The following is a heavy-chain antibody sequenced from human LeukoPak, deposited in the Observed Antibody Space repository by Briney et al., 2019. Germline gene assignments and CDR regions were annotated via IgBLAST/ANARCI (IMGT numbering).Heavy chain of an antibody. CDR1: GFTVNNNF. CDR3: ARGAPYGDYEDY. J-gene: IGHJ4*02. V-gene: IGHV3-53*03. CDR2: IYGGGST. D-gene: IGHD4-17*01. Sequence: GGSLRLSCVASGFTVNNNFMNWVRQAPGKGLEWVSVIYGGGSTYYADSVKGRFTISRDNAKNSLYLQMNSLRDEDTAVYYCARGAPYGDYEDYWGQGTLVTVSS.